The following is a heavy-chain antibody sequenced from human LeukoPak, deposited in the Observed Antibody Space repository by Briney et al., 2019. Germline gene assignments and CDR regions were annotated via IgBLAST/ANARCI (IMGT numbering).Heavy chain of an antibody. J-gene: IGHJ6*02. V-gene: IGHV4-59*01. Sequence: SETLSLTCTVSGGSISTYYWSWIRQPPGKGLEWIGYVFDSGSTNYNPSLKSRVTISLDTSKNEFSLTLTSVTAADTAVYYCARDQSDRATNYGLDVWGQGTTVTVSS. D-gene: IGHD5-18*01. CDR2: VFDSGST. CDR1: GGSISTYY. CDR3: ARDQSDRATNYGLDV.